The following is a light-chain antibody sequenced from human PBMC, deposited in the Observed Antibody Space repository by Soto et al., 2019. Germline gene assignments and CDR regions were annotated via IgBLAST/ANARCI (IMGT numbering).Light chain of an antibody. CDR1: QSVSSN. V-gene: IGKV3-15*01. J-gene: IGKJ5*01. CDR3: QQYNNWPFS. Sequence: EIVMTQSPATLSVSPGERATLSCRASQSVSSNLAWYQQKPGQAPRLLMYGASTRADGIPARFTGSGSGTEFTLTISSLQSEDFAVYYCQQYNNWPFSFGQGTRLEIK. CDR2: GAS.